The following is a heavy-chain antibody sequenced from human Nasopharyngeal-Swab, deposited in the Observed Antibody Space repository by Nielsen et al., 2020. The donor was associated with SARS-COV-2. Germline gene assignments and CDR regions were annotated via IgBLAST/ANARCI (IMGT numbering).Heavy chain of an antibody. J-gene: IGHJ6*03. CDR2: IYYSGST. V-gene: IGHV4-31*03. D-gene: IGHD3-10*01. CDR1: GGSISSGGYY. Sequence: SETLSLTCTVSGGSISSGGYYWSWIRQHPGKGLEWIGYIYYSGSTYYNPSLKSRVTISVDTSKNQFSLKLSSVTAADTAVYYCARGRRHYYGSGSYYYYYYMDVWGKGTTVTVSS. CDR3: ARGRRHYYGSGSYYYYYYMDV.